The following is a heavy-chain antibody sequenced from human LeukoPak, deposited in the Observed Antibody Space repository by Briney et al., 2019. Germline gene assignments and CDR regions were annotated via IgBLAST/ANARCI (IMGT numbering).Heavy chain of an antibody. CDR3: VRGGAVAGLY. CDR2: ISSSGDTV. Sequence: GGSLRLSCAVSGFTFGSYEMNWVRQAPGKGLEWVSYISSSGDTVYYPDSVKGRFTISRDNAKNSLYLQMNSLRGEDTAVYYCVRGGAVAGLYWGQGILVTVSS. D-gene: IGHD6-19*01. J-gene: IGHJ4*02. V-gene: IGHV3-48*03. CDR1: GFTFGSYE.